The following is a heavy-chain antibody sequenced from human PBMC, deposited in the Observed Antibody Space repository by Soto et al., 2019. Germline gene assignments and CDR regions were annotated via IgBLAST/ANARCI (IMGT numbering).Heavy chain of an antibody. Sequence: QVQLVESGGGVVQPGRSLRLSCAASGFTFSSYAMHWVRQAPGKGLEWVAVISYDGSNKYYADSVKGRFTISRDNSKNTLYLLMNSLRAEDTAVYYCARDKSPYSSGWHNRHFDYWGQGTLVIVSS. CDR3: ARDKSPYSSGWHNRHFDY. D-gene: IGHD6-19*01. J-gene: IGHJ4*02. CDR1: GFTFSSYA. CDR2: ISYDGSNK. V-gene: IGHV3-30-3*01.